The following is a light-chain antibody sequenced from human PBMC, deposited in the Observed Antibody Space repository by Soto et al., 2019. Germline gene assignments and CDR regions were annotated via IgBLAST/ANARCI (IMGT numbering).Light chain of an antibody. J-gene: IGKJ2*01. Sequence: EIVLTQSPGTLYWSPGERATLSCRASQSVSSNYLAWYQQKRGQAPRLLIYAASARATGIPDRFSGSGSGTDFTLTISRLEPEDFAVYFCQLYGSSPPRYTFGQGTKLEIK. CDR1: QSVSSNY. CDR2: AAS. V-gene: IGKV3-20*01. CDR3: QLYGSSPPRYT.